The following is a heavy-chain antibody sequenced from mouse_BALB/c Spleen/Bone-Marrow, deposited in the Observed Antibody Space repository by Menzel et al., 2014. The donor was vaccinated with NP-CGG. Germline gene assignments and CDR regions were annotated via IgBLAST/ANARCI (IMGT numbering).Heavy chain of an antibody. CDR2: ISNLAYSI. D-gene: IGHD2-1*01. CDR3: ATIYYGNSYAMDY. Sequence: DVKLVESGGGLVQPGGSRKLSCAASGFTFSDYGMAWVRQAPGKGPEWVAFISNLAYSIYYADTVTGRFTISRENAKNTLYLEMSSLRSEDTAMYYCATIYYGNSYAMDYWGQGTSVTGAS. J-gene: IGHJ4*01. CDR1: GFTFSDYG. V-gene: IGHV5-15*02.